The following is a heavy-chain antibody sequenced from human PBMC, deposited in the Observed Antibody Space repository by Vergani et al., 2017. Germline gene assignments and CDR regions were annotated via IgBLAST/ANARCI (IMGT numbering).Heavy chain of an antibody. CDR2: ISYDGSNK. CDR3: AKAYDSSGYYYVYYFDY. Sequence: QVQLVESGGGVVQPGRSLRLSCAASGFTFRSYGMHWVRQAPGKGLEWVAVISYDGSNKYYADSVKGRFTISRDNSKNTLYLQMNSLRAEDTAVYYCAKAYDSSGYYYVYYFDYWGQGTLVTVSS. V-gene: IGHV3-30*18. J-gene: IGHJ4*02. CDR1: GFTFRSYG. D-gene: IGHD3-22*01.